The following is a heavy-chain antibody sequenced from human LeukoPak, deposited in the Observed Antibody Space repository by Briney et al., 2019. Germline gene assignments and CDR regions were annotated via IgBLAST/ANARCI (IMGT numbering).Heavy chain of an antibody. CDR3: ARGYSYGNGPFDY. Sequence: ASVKVSCKASGGTFISYAISWVRQAPGQGLEWMGGIIPIFGTANYAQKFQGRVTITADESTSTAYMGLSSLRSEDTAVYYCARGYSYGNGPFDYWGQGTLVTVSS. CDR1: GGTFISYA. V-gene: IGHV1-69*13. J-gene: IGHJ4*02. CDR2: IIPIFGTA. D-gene: IGHD5-18*01.